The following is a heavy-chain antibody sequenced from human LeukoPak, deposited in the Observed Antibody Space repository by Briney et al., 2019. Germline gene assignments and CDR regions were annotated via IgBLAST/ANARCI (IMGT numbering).Heavy chain of an antibody. CDR3: ARGLNDSSGYYDY. CDR1: GGSFSGYY. Sequence: SETLSLTCAVYGGSFSGYYWSWIRQPPGKGLEWIGEINHSGSTNYNPSLKSRVTISVDTSKNQFSLKPSSVTAADTAVYYCARGLNDSSGYYDYWGQGTLVTVSS. CDR2: INHSGST. J-gene: IGHJ4*02. D-gene: IGHD3-22*01. V-gene: IGHV4-34*01.